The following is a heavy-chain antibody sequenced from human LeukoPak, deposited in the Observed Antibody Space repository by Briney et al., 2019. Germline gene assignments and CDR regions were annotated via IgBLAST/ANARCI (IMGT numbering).Heavy chain of an antibody. CDR2: ISSSGNTI. Sequence: GGPLRLSCAASGFTFSDYYMSWLRQAPGKGLEWGSYISSSGNTIYYADSEKGRFTISRDNAKNSLYLQMNSLRAEDTAVYYCARYYRGEWELLDYWGPGTLVTVS. J-gene: IGHJ4*02. CDR3: ARYYRGEWELLDY. CDR1: GFTFSDYY. V-gene: IGHV3-11*01. D-gene: IGHD1-26*01.